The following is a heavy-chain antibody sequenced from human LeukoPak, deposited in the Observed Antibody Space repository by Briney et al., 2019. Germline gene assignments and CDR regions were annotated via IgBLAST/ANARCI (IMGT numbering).Heavy chain of an antibody. J-gene: IGHJ4*02. V-gene: IGHV5-51*01. CDR1: GYSFTSYW. D-gene: IGHD3-10*01. CDR3: ASALDGSGFDY. CDR2: IYPGDSDP. Sequence: GESLKISCKGSGYSFTSYWIGWVRQMPGKGLEWTGIIYPGDSDPRYSPSFLGQVTISADKSISTAYLQWSSLKASDTAMYYCASALDGSGFDYWGQGTLVTVSS.